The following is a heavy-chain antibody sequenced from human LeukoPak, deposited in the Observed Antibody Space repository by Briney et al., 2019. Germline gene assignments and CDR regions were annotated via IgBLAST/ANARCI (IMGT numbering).Heavy chain of an antibody. CDR1: GGTFSSYA. V-gene: IGHV1-69*04. CDR3: ARVVKEWSDYYYYYYYMDV. Sequence: SVKVSCKASGGTFSSYAISWVRQAPGQGLEWMGRIIPILGIANYAQKFQGRVTITADKSTSTAYMELSSLRSEDTAVYYCARVVKEWSDYYYYYYYMDVWGKGTTVTVSS. J-gene: IGHJ6*03. D-gene: IGHD3-3*01. CDR2: IIPILGIA.